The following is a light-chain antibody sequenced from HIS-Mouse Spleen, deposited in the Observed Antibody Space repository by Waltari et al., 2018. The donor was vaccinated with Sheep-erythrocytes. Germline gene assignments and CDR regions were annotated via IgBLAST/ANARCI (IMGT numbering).Light chain of an antibody. Sequence: QSALTQPASRAGSPGQSITISCTGTSSAVGCLNLFSWYHHHPGKAPKPMIYEGSKRPSGVSNRFSGSKSGNTASLTISGLQAEDEADYYCCSYAGSSTWVFGGGTKLTVL. CDR1: SSAVGCLNL. CDR3: CSYAGSSTWV. J-gene: IGLJ3*02. CDR2: EGS. V-gene: IGLV2-23*01.